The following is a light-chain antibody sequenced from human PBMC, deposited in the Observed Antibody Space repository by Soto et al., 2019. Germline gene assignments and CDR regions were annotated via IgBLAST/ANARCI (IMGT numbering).Light chain of an antibody. CDR1: SSNIGRNT. V-gene: IGLV1-44*01. CDR3: AAWDDSLNGQGV. CDR2: TNS. J-gene: IGLJ3*02. Sequence: QSVLTQPPSASGTPGQRVTISCSGSSSNIGRNTVSWYQKLPGAAPKLLIYTNSQRPSAVPDRFSGSKSGTSASLAISGLQSEDEADYYCAAWDDSLNGQGVFGGGTKLTVL.